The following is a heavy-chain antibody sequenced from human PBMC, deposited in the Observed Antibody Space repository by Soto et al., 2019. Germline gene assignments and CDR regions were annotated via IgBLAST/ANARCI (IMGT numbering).Heavy chain of an antibody. V-gene: IGHV3-11*01. CDR2: IRSGSGTI. CDR3: AVIRDDY. J-gene: IGHJ4*02. Sequence: QVQLVESGGGLVEPGGSLRLSCASSGFIFSDYDMSWVRQAPGKGLEYISYIRSGSGTIYYADSVKGRFTISRDNAKSSLCLQMSSLRGEDTSVYYRAVIRDDYWGQGTLVTVSS. D-gene: IGHD2-21*01. CDR1: GFIFSDYD.